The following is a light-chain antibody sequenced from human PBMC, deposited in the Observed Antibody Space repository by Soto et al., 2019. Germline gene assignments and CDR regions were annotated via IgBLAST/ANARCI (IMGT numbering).Light chain of an antibody. V-gene: IGKV3-20*01. Sequence: EVVVTQSPGTLSLSPGERATLSCRASPGTDANYLAWYQQKPGQAPRLLIYGASSRATGIPDRFSGSGSRTDFTRTISRLEPEDFSMYYCQHYGKFPLTFGPGTRLDIK. CDR3: QHYGKFPLT. CDR1: PGTDANY. CDR2: GAS. J-gene: IGKJ3*01.